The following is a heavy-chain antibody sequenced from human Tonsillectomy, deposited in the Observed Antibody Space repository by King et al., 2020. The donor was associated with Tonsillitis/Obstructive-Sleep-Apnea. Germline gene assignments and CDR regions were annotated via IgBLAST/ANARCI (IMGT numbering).Heavy chain of an antibody. CDR2: ISYDGSDK. D-gene: IGHD2-8*02. V-gene: IGHV3-30*04. CDR3: ASEGVGVSGAFNI. CDR1: EFTFSSYA. J-gene: IGHJ3*02. Sequence: QLVQSGGGVVQPGRSLRLSCAASEFTFSSYAMHWVRQAPGKGLEWVAFISYDGSDKFYADSVKGRFTISRDNSKNTLYLQMNSLRTEETAVYYCASEGVGVSGAFNIWGQGTMVTVSS.